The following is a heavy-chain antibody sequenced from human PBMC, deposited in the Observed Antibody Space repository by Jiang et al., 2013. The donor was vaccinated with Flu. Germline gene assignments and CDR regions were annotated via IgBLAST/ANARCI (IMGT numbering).Heavy chain of an antibody. CDR1: GYTFTSYG. D-gene: IGHD3-3*01. CDR3: AREGTGNYDFWSGYYRVWFDP. J-gene: IGHJ5*02. V-gene: IGHV1-18*01. Sequence: SGAEVKKPGASVKVSCKASGYTFTSYGISWVRQAPGQGLEWMGWISAYNGNTNYAQKLQGRVTMTTDTSTSTAYMELRSLRSDDTAVYYCAREGTGNYDFWSGYYRVWFDPWGQGTLVTVSS. CDR2: ISAYNGNT.